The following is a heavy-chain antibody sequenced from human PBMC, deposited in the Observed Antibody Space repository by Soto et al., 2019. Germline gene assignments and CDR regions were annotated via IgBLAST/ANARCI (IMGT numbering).Heavy chain of an antibody. CDR1: GGSISSYY. V-gene: IGHV4-59*01. CDR2: IYYSGST. D-gene: IGHD3-22*01. Sequence: PSETLSLTCTVSGGSISSYYWSWIRQPPGKGLEWIGYIYYSGSTNYNPSLKSRVTISVDTSKNQFSLKLSSVTAADTAVYYCARVLDSSGYYGSYYFDYWGQRNLLTVSS. J-gene: IGHJ4*02. CDR3: ARVLDSSGYYGSYYFDY.